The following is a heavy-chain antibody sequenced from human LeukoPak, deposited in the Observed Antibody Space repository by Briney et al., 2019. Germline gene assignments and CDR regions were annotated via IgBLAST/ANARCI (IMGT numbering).Heavy chain of an antibody. CDR3: ARQGTTFDYYYGMDV. D-gene: IGHD1-7*01. Sequence: GESLKISCKGSGYSFTSYWIGWVRQMPGKGLEWMGIIYPGDSDTGYSPSFQGQVTISADKSISTACLQWSSLKASDTAMYYCARQGTTFDYYYGMDVWGKGTTVTVSS. CDR2: IYPGDSDT. V-gene: IGHV5-51*01. J-gene: IGHJ6*04. CDR1: GYSFTSYW.